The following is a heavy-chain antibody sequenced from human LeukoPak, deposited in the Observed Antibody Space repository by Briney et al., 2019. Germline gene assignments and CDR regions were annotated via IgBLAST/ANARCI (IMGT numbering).Heavy chain of an antibody. CDR3: ATDIAAVEYDY. Sequence: GGSLRLSCAASGFTFSNAWMSWVRQAPGKGLEWVGRIKSKTDGGTTDYAAPVKGRFTISRDDSKNTLYLQMNSLKTEDTAVYYCATDIAAVEYDYWGQGTLVTVSS. CDR1: GFTFSNAW. J-gene: IGHJ4*02. V-gene: IGHV3-15*01. CDR2: IKSKTDGGTT. D-gene: IGHD6-13*01.